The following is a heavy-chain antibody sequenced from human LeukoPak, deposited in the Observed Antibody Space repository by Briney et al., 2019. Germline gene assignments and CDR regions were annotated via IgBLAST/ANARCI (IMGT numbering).Heavy chain of an antibody. CDR2: ISSSGSTI. J-gene: IGHJ4*02. CDR1: GFTFSDYY. Sequence: PGGSLRLSCAASGFTFSDYYMSWIRQAPGKGLEWVSYISSSGSTIYYADSVKGRFTISRDNAKNSLYLQMNSLRAEDTAVYYCARDLIVPVGLTGSGTYSTDYWGQGTLVTVSS. CDR3: ARDLIVPVGLTGSGTYSTDY. V-gene: IGHV3-11*01. D-gene: IGHD3-10*01.